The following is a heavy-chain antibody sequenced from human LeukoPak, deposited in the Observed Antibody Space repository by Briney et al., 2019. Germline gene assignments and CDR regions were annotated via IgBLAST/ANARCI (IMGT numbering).Heavy chain of an antibody. D-gene: IGHD3-10*01. Sequence: PGGSLRLSCAVSGFTFSSYEMNWVRQAPGKWLEWISYISSSGSTVYYADSVKGRFTISRDNAKNSLYLQMNSLRAEDTAVYYCARKRARGLDYWGQGTLVTVSS. CDR3: ARKRARGLDY. CDR1: GFTFSSYE. J-gene: IGHJ4*02. V-gene: IGHV3-48*03. CDR2: ISSSGSTV.